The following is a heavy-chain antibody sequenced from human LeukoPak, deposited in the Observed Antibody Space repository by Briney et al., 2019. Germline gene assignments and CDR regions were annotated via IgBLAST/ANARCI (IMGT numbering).Heavy chain of an antibody. CDR2: IYSSGST. J-gene: IGHJ4*02. V-gene: IGHV4-59*10. Sequence: SETLSLTCAVYGGSFSGYYWSWIRQPAGKGLEWIGRIYSSGSTNYNPSLKSRVTMSVDTSKNQFSLKLSSVTAADTAVYYCARSSVVAGTFGLDYWGQGTLVTVSS. CDR3: ARSSVVAGTFGLDY. CDR1: GGSFSGYY. D-gene: IGHD6-19*01.